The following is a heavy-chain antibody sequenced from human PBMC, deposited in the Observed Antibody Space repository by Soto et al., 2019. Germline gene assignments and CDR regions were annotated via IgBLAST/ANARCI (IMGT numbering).Heavy chain of an antibody. Sequence: QVQLQQWGAGLLKPSETLSLTCAVYGGSFSGYYWSWIRQPPGKGLEWIGEINHSGSTNYNPSLKRRVTISVDTSKNQFSLKLSSVTAADTAVYYCARGGEDTDYYYGMDVWGQGTTVTVSS. J-gene: IGHJ6*02. CDR1: GGSFSGYY. V-gene: IGHV4-34*01. CDR2: INHSGST. CDR3: ARGGEDTDYYYGMDV. D-gene: IGHD3-10*01.